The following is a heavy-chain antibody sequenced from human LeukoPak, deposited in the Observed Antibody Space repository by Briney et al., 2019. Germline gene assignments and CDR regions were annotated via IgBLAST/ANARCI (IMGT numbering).Heavy chain of an antibody. Sequence: PSETLSLTCTVSGGSISSGGYYWSWIRQHPRSGLEWIGYIYYSGSTYYNPSLKSRVTISVDTSKNQFSLKLSSVTAADTAVYYCARYGGYSGYDPATDAFAIWGQGTMVTVSS. CDR1: GGSISSGGYY. CDR2: IYYSGST. J-gene: IGHJ3*02. V-gene: IGHV4-31*03. CDR3: ARYGGYSGYDPATDAFAI. D-gene: IGHD5-12*01.